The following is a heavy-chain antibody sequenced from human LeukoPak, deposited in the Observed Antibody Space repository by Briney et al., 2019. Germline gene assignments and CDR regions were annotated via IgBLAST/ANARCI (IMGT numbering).Heavy chain of an antibody. CDR2: IWYDGTSK. CDR1: GFSLSAYG. D-gene: IGHD6-13*01. Sequence: PGRSLRLSCAASGFSLSAYGVHWVCQAPGKGLEWVAVIWYDGTSKDYADSVKGRFTFSRDNSKNTLYLQMNSLTVEDTAVYYCARSQSSSLIDYWGQGTLVTVSS. CDR3: ARSQSSSLIDY. V-gene: IGHV3-33*01. J-gene: IGHJ4*02.